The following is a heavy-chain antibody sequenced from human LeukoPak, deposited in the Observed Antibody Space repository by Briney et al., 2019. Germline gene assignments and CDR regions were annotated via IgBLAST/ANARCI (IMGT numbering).Heavy chain of an antibody. CDR2: INEDGGKK. J-gene: IGHJ4*02. V-gene: IGHV3-7*01. CDR1: GFAFSDYW. CDR3: AIAGSGMFDY. D-gene: IGHD3-10*01. Sequence: PGRSLRLSCAASGFAFSDYWMSWVRQAPGKGLEWVANINEDGGKKHYLDSVEGRFPISRDNPKNSLYLQMNSLRDEDTAAYYCAIAGSGMFDYWGQGTLVTVSS.